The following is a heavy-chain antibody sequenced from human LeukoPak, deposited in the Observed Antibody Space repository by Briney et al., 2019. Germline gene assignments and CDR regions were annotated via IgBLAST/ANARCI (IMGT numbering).Heavy chain of an antibody. V-gene: IGHV3-21*01. CDR1: GFTFSSYS. D-gene: IGHD3-3*01. CDR2: ISSSSSYI. Sequence: KPGWSLTLSCAAAGFTFSSYSMNWVRQAPGKGLEWVSSISSSSSYIYYADSVKRRFTISRDNAKNSLYLQMNSLRPEDTAVYYCARERQVRFLEWLSNYVDVWGKGPTVTVSS. CDR3: ARERQVRFLEWLSNYVDV. J-gene: IGHJ6*03.